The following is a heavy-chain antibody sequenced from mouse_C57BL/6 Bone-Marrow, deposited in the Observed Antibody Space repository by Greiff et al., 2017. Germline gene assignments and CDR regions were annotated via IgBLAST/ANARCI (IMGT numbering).Heavy chain of an antibody. J-gene: IGHJ3*01. V-gene: IGHV1-61*01. CDR2: IYPSDSET. CDR1: GYTFTSYW. D-gene: IGHD2-4*01. Sequence: QVQLHQPGAELVRPGSSVKLSCKASGYTFTSYWMDWVKQRPGQGLEWIGNIYPSDSETHYNQKFKDKATLTVDKSSSTAYMQLSSLTSEDSAVYYCARGGYDYDPAWFAYWGQGTLVTVSA. CDR3: ARGGYDYDPAWFAY.